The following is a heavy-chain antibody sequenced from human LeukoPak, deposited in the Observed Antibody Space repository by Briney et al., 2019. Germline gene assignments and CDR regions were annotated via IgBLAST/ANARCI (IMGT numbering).Heavy chain of an antibody. CDR2: IKQDGSDK. J-gene: IGHJ4*02. Sequence: PGGSLRLSCAPSGFTFSSYWMSWVRQAPGKGLEWVANIKQDGSDKYSVDSVKGRFTISRDNAKNSLYLQMNSLRAEDTAVYYCARGGWYYFDYWGQGALVTVSS. V-gene: IGHV3-7*01. CDR1: GFTFSSYW. CDR3: ARGGWYYFDY.